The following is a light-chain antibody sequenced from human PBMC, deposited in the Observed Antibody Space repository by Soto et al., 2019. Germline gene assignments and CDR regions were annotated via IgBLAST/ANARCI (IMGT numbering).Light chain of an antibody. CDR2: DAS. CDR1: QSVSSN. CDR3: QQFATSPLT. J-gene: IGKJ4*01. V-gene: IGKV3-15*01. Sequence: EIVMTQSPATLSVSPGERATLSCRASQSVSSNLAWYQQRPGQAPRLLIYDASARATGIPARFSGSGSGTEFTLTISSLQSEDFAVYYCQQFATSPLTFGGGTKVDIK.